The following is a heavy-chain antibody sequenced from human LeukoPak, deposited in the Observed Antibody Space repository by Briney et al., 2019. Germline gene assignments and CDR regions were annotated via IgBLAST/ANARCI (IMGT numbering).Heavy chain of an antibody. CDR1: GFTFSTYA. D-gene: IGHD6-19*01. CDR3: ARGLSSGWYDDY. CDR2: IWFDGSDK. Sequence: GGSLRLSCAASGFTFSTYAIHWVRQAPGQGLEWVAVIWFDGSDKYYSDSVKGRFTISRDNSRNTLYLQMNSLRAEDTAVYYCARGLSSGWYDDYWGQGTLVTVSS. J-gene: IGHJ4*02. V-gene: IGHV3-33*01.